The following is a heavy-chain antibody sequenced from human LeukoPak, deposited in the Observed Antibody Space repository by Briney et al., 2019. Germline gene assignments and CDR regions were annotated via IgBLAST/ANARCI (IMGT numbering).Heavy chain of an antibody. CDR2: IWDDGDNK. CDR1: GFTFSNYG. CDR3: ARDEYYDSSGPLDY. D-gene: IGHD3-22*01. J-gene: IGHJ4*02. Sequence: GGSLRLPCAASGFTFSNYGMHWVRQAPGKGMEWVAVIWDDGDNKYYADSVKGRFTISRDNSKNMLYLQLNSLRAEDTAVYYCARDEYYDSSGPLDYWGQGTLVTVSS. V-gene: IGHV3-33*01.